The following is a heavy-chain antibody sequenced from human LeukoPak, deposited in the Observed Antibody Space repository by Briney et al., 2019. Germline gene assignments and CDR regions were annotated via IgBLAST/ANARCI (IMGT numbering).Heavy chain of an antibody. Sequence: SVKVSCKASGGTFSSYAISWVRQAPGQGLEWMGRIIPIFGIANYAQKFQGRVTITVDKSTSTAYMELSSLRSEDTAVYYCASWFRYCSGGSCYNGMDVWGQGTTVTVS. D-gene: IGHD2-15*01. J-gene: IGHJ6*02. CDR1: GGTFSSYA. CDR2: IIPIFGIA. V-gene: IGHV1-69*04. CDR3: ASWFRYCSGGSCYNGMDV.